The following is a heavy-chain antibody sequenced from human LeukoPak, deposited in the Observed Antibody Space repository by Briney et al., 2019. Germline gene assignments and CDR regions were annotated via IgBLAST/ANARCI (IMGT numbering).Heavy chain of an antibody. J-gene: IGHJ3*02. V-gene: IGHV3-30-3*01. CDR3: ARDSPFFGTTLAFDI. D-gene: IGHD1-7*01. CDR1: GFTFSSYA. CDR2: ISYDGSNK. Sequence: GGSLRLSCAASGFTFSSYAMHWVRQAPGKGLEWVAVISYDGSNKYYADSVKGRFTISRDNSKNTLYLQMNSLRAEDTAVYYCARDSPFFGTTLAFDIWGQGTMVTASS.